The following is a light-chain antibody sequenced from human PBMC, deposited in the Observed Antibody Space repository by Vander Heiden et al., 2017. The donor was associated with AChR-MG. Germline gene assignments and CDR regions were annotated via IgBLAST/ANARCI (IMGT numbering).Light chain of an antibody. CDR2: AAS. CDR3: QQSYSTPWLT. Sequence: DIQMTQPPSSLSASVGDRVTITCRARQSISSYLNWYQQKPGKAPKLLIYAASSLQSGVPSRFSGSGSGTDFTLTISSLQPEDFATYYCQQSYSTPWLTFGGGTKVEIK. V-gene: IGKV1-39*01. CDR1: QSISSY. J-gene: IGKJ4*01.